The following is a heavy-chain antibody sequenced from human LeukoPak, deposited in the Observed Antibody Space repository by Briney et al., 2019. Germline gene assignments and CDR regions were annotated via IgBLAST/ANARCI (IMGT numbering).Heavy chain of an antibody. CDR1: GFTFSSYA. J-gene: IGHJ4*02. D-gene: IGHD6-13*01. Sequence: GGSLRLSCAASGFTFSSYAMSWVRQAPGKGLEWVSTISGSGGDTDYADSVKGRFTISRDNSKNTLYLQMNSLRAEDTAVYYCAKDQFATADGTYFDYWGQGTLVTVSS. CDR2: ISGSGGDT. V-gene: IGHV3-23*01. CDR3: AKDQFATADGTYFDY.